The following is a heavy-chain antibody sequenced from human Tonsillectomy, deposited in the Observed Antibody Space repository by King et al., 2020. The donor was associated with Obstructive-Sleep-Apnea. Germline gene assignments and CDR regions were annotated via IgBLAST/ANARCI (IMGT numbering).Heavy chain of an antibody. CDR3: ARDLVYYGSGSYDDVFDI. CDR2: ISGYDGDT. D-gene: IGHD3-10*01. J-gene: IGHJ3*02. CDR1: GYIFNNYG. Sequence: VQLVQSGAEVKKPGASVKVSCKASGYIFNNYGISWVRQAPGQGLEWVGWISGYDGDTNYAQKIKGRVTMTTDTSTSTAYMELRSLRSDDTAVYYCARDLVYYGSGSYDDVFDIWGQGTMVTVSS. V-gene: IGHV1-18*01.